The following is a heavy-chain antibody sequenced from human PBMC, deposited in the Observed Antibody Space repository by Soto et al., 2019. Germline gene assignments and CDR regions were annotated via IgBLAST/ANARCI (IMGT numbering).Heavy chain of an antibody. Sequence: GGSLRLSCAASGFTVSSNYMSWVRQAPGKGLEWVSVIYSGGSTYYADSVKGRFTISRDNSKNTLYLQMNSLRAEDTAVYYCARTEPLRYFDSSWFDPWGQGTLVTVSS. CDR3: ARTEPLRYFDSSWFDP. CDR2: IYSGGST. V-gene: IGHV3-53*01. CDR1: GFTVSSNY. J-gene: IGHJ5*02. D-gene: IGHD3-9*01.